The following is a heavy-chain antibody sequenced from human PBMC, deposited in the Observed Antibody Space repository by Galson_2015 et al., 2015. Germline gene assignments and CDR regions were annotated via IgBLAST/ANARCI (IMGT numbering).Heavy chain of an antibody. CDR2: IYPGDSET. D-gene: IGHD3/OR15-3a*01. J-gene: IGHJ4*02. Sequence: QSGAEVKKPGESLKISCKASGYTFPSYWIGWVRQMPGKGLEWMGIIYPGDSETKYSPSFQGQVTISVDKSISTAYLQWSSLKASDTAMYYCARRAGLSYDYWGQGTLVTVSS. V-gene: IGHV5-51*03. CDR3: ARRAGLSYDY. CDR1: GYTFPSYW.